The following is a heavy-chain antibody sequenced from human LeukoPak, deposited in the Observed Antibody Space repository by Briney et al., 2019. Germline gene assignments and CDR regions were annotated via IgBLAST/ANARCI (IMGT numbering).Heavy chain of an antibody. V-gene: IGHV4-34*01. D-gene: IGHD3-3*01. CDR1: GGSFSGYY. CDR3: ARGSVFGVVMN. J-gene: IGHJ4*02. Sequence: SETLSLICAVYGGSFSGYYWSWIRQPPGKGLEWIGEINHSGSTNYNPSLKSRVTISVDTSKNQFSLKLSSVTAADTAVYYCARGSVFGVVMNWGQGTLVTVSS. CDR2: INHSGST.